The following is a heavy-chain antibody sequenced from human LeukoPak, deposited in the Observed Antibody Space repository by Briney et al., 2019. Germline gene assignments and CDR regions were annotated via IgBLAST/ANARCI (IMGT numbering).Heavy chain of an antibody. J-gene: IGHJ6*02. CDR3: AATTMVVMGGVYYGMDV. CDR1: GFTFTSSA. D-gene: IGHD4-23*01. V-gene: IGHV1-58*02. Sequence: SVKVSCKASGFTFTSSAMQWVRQARGQRLEWIGWIVVGSGNTNYAQKFQERVTITRDMSTSTAYMELSSLRSEDTAVYHCAATTMVVMGGVYYGMDVWGQGTTVTVSS. CDR2: IVVGSGNT.